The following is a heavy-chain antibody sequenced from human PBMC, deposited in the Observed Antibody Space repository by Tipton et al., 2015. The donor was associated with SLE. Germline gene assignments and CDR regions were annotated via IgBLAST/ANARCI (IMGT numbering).Heavy chain of an antibody. J-gene: IGHJ4*02. CDR2: LSYSGST. D-gene: IGHD3-16*01. Sequence: TLSLTCTVSGGSISSYYWSWIRQPPGKGLEWIGYLSYSGSTNYNPSLESRVTISVDTSKNQFSLKLSSVTAADTAVYYCATQGYYDSSFDYWGQGTLVTVSS. V-gene: IGHV4-59*08. CDR3: ATQGYYDSSFDY. CDR1: GGSISSYY.